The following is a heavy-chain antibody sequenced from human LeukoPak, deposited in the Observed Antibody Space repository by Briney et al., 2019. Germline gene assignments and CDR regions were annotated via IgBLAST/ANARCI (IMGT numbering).Heavy chain of an antibody. D-gene: IGHD5-18*01. CDR3: ARVEATATAYFDC. Sequence: SETLSLTCSVSGGSVSSGNYYWSWIRQPAGKGLEWIGRIYPSGNTNYNPSLKSRVTISMDTSKNQFSLKLSSVTAADTAVYYCARVEATATAYFDCWGQGTLVTVSS. J-gene: IGHJ4*02. V-gene: IGHV4-61*02. CDR1: GGSVSSGNYY. CDR2: IYPSGNT.